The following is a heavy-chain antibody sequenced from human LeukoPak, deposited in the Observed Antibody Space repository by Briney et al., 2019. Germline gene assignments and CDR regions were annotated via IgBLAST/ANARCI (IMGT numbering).Heavy chain of an antibody. J-gene: IGHJ4*02. D-gene: IGHD3-10*01. CDR3: ARGGYGSGSSGY. Sequence: GGSLRLSCAASGFNFDDYGMSWVRQAPGKGLEWVSGINWNGGSTGCADSVKGRFTISRDNAKDSLYLQMNSLRAEDTALYYCARGGYGSGSSGYWGQGTLVTVSS. CDR2: INWNGGST. CDR1: GFNFDDYG. V-gene: IGHV3-20*04.